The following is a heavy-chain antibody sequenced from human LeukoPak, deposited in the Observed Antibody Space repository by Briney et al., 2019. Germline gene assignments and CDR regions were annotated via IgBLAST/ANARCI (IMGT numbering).Heavy chain of an antibody. Sequence: GGSLRLSCVASGFIFSNYWMSWVRQAPGKGLEWVANIKQDGSEKYYVDSVKGRFTISRDNAKNSLYLQMNSLRAEDTALYYCARGSSLAYWGQGTLVTVSS. J-gene: IGHJ4*02. D-gene: IGHD6-6*01. CDR2: IKQDGSEK. V-gene: IGHV3-7*01. CDR1: GFIFSNYW. CDR3: ARGSSLAY.